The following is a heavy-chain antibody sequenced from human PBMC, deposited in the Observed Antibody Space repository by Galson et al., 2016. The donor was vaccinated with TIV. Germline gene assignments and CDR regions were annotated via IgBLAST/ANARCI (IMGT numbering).Heavy chain of an antibody. CDR2: IWYDGSNK. D-gene: IGHD6-19*01. CDR3: ARGYSSGFLQVDAFDI. J-gene: IGHJ3*02. Sequence: SLRLSCAASGFTFSNYGMHWVRQAPGKGLEWVAVIWYDGSNKYYADSMKGRFTISRDNSKNTLYLQMKSLRAEDTAVYYCARGYSSGFLQVDAFDIWGQGTMVTVSS. V-gene: IGHV3-33*01. CDR1: GFTFSNYG.